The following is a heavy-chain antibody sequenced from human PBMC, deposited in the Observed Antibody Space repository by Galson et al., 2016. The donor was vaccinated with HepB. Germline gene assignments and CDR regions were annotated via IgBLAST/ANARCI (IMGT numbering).Heavy chain of an antibody. J-gene: IGHJ4*02. V-gene: IGHV3-23*01. CDR1: GFTFMNYA. CDR2: LSTSRFAT. D-gene: IGHD1-7*01. CDR3: ARTQLAYYFDY. Sequence: SLRLSCATSGFTFMNYAFTWVRQAPGKGLEWVSTLSTSRFATYSAAVNGRFTISRDKSKSSVFLQMTSLRAEDTALYFCARTQLAYYFDYWGPGALVSISS.